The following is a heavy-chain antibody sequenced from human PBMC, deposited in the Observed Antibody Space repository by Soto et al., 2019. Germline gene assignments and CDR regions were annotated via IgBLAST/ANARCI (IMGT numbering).Heavy chain of an antibody. CDR2: IKSKTDGGTT. CDR1: GFTFSNAW. Sequence: GGSLRLSCAASGFTFSNAWMSWVRQAPGKGLEWVGRIKSKTDGGTTDYAAPVKGRFTISRDDSKNTLYLQMNSLKTEDTAVYYCTAFPYSGSYRGMDYWGQGTLVTVSS. V-gene: IGHV3-15*01. J-gene: IGHJ4*02. CDR3: TAFPYSGSYRGMDY. D-gene: IGHD1-26*01.